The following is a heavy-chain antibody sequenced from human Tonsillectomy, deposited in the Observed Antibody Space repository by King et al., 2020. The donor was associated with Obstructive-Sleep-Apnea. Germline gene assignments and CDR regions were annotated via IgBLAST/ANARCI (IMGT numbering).Heavy chain of an antibody. Sequence: TLQESGPVLVKPTETLTLTCTVSGFSLSNARMGVSWIRQPPGKALEWLAHIFSNDEKSYSTSLKSRLTISKDTSKSQVVLTMTNMDPVDTATYYCARKLATTRWYFDYWGQGTLVTVSS. J-gene: IGHJ4*02. D-gene: IGHD5-12*01. V-gene: IGHV2-26*01. CDR2: IFSNDEK. CDR1: GFSLSNARMG. CDR3: ARKLATTRWYFDY.